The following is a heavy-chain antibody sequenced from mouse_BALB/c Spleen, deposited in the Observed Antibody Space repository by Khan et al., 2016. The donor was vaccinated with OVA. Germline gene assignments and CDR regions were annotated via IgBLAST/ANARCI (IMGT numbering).Heavy chain of an antibody. CDR3: AREGVRGVAMDY. D-gene: IGHD1-1*01. CDR1: GYTFTSYD. J-gene: IGHJ4*01. V-gene: IGHV1S33*01. CDR2: IYPGDGST. Sequence: QLSGPELVKPGALVKISCKASGYTFTSYDINWVKQRPGQGLEWIGWIYPGDGSTKYNEKFKGKATLTADKSSSTAYMQLSSLTSENSAVYFCAREGVRGVAMDYWGQGTSVTVSS.